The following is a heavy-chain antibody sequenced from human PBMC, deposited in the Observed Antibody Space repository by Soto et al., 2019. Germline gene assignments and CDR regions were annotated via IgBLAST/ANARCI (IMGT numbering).Heavy chain of an antibody. V-gene: IGHV1-8*01. D-gene: IGHD5-18*01. J-gene: IGHJ4*02. CDR1: GYTFTSYD. CDR2: MNHNSCNT. CDR3: ARERSYGLDY. Sequence: QVQLVQSGAEVKKPGASVKVSCKASGYTFTSYDINWVRQATGQGLVCKRWMNHNSCNTGYAQKFQGRVTMTRNTSISTAYMELSSLRSEDTAVYYCARERSYGLDYWGQGTLVTVSS.